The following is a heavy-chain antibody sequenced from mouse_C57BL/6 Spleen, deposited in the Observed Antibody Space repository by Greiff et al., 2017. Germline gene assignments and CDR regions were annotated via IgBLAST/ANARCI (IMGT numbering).Heavy chain of an antibody. Sequence: EVQGVESGGDLVKPGGSLKLSCAASGFTFSSYGMSWVRQTPDKRLEWVATISSGGSYTYYPDSVKGRFTISRDNAKNTLYLQMSSLKSEDTAMYYCARRGDGNYLYYAMDYWGQGTSVTVSS. CDR1: GFTFSSYG. CDR2: ISSGGSYT. J-gene: IGHJ4*01. V-gene: IGHV5-6*01. D-gene: IGHD2-1*01. CDR3: ARRGDGNYLYYAMDY.